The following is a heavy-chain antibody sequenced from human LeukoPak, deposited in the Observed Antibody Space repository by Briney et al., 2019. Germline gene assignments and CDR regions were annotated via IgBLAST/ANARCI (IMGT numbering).Heavy chain of an antibody. Sequence: PSETLSLTCSVSGGSIRNYYWNWLRQAAGKELELIGRIHSSGTANYSPSLKSRVTMSIDTSKSQFSLRLSSVTAADTAVYYCARRAVGATPHVAFDSWGQGTMVTVSS. J-gene: IGHJ3*02. CDR2: IHSSGTA. V-gene: IGHV4-4*07. CDR1: GGSIRNYY. CDR3: ARRAVGATPHVAFDS. D-gene: IGHD1-26*01.